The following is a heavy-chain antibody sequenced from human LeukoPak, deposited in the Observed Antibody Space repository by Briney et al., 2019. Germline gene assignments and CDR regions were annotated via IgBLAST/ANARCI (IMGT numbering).Heavy chain of an antibody. D-gene: IGHD5-12*01. Sequence: GGSLRLSCAASGFAFSSYSMNWVRQAPGKGLEWVSSISSGSSFKYYADSVKGRFTISRDNAKNSLYLQMNSLRAEDTAVYYCARDSSYFAFDIWGQGTMVTVSS. CDR2: ISSGSSFK. CDR3: ARDSSYFAFDI. J-gene: IGHJ3*02. CDR1: GFAFSSYS. V-gene: IGHV3-21*01.